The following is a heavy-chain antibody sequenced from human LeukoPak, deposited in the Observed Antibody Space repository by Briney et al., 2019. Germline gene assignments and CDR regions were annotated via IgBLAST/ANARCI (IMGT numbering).Heavy chain of an antibody. J-gene: IGHJ6*02. V-gene: IGHV3-30-3*01. CDR1: GFIFSNYV. Sequence: GGSLRLSCAASGFIFSNYVMHWVRQAPGKGLVWVAVISYDGSKKYYADSVKGRFTISRDNSKNTLYLQMNSLRAEDTAVYYCAREYYYGSGSHYGMDVWGQGTTVTVSS. CDR3: AREYYYGSGSHYGMDV. D-gene: IGHD3-10*01. CDR2: ISYDGSKK.